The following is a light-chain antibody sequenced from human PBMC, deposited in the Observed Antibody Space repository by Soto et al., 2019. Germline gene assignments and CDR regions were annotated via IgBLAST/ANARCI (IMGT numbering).Light chain of an antibody. V-gene: IGLV2-14*01. CDR1: SSDVGAYNY. CDR2: DVS. J-gene: IGLJ1*01. CDR3: GSYTTSSNYV. Sequence: QSALTQPASVSGSPGQSITISCTGTSSDVGAYNYVSWYQQHPGKAPNLMIYDVSHRPSGVSHRFSGSKSGNTASLTISGLQAEDEADYYCGSYTTSSNYVFGTGTKVTGL.